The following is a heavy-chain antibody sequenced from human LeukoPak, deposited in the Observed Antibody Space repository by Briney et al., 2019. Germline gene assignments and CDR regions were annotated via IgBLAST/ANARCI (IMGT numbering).Heavy chain of an antibody. Sequence: SVKVSCKASGGTFSSYAISWVRQAPGQGLEWMGGIIPIFGTANYAQKFQGRVTITADKSTSTAYMELSSLRSEDTAVYYCARDHFMDWYFDLWGRGTLVTVSS. V-gene: IGHV1-69*06. D-gene: IGHD2/OR15-2a*01. CDR3: ARDHFMDWYFDL. CDR1: GGTFSSYA. CDR2: IIPIFGTA. J-gene: IGHJ2*01.